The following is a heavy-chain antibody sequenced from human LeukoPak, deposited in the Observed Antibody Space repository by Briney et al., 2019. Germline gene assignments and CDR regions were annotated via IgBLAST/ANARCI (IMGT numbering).Heavy chain of an antibody. V-gene: IGHV4-34*01. CDR1: GGSFSGYY. J-gene: IGHJ4*02. Sequence: PSETLSLTCAVYGGSFSGYYWSWIRQPPGKGLEWIGEINHSGSTYYNPSLKSRVTISVDTSKNQFSLKLTSVTAADTAVYYCARGIGYCTNGVCYTFDYWGQGTLVTVSS. D-gene: IGHD2-8*01. CDR3: ARGIGYCTNGVCYTFDY. CDR2: INHSGST.